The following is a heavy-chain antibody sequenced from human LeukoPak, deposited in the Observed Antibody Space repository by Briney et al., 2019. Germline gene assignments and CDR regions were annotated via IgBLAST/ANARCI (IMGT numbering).Heavy chain of an antibody. D-gene: IGHD3-10*01. CDR2: IRYDGSNK. J-gene: IGHJ6*02. V-gene: IGHV3-30*02. Sequence: PGGSLRLSCAASGFTFSSYGMHWVRQAPGKGLEWVAFIRYDGSNKYYADSVKGRFTISRDNSKNTLYLQMNSLRAEDTAVYYSAKIRFGEYCYYYGMDVWGQGTTVTVSS. CDR1: GFTFSSYG. CDR3: AKIRFGEYCYYYGMDV.